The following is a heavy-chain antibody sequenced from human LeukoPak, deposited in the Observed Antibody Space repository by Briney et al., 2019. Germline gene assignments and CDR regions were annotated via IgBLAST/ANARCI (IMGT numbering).Heavy chain of an antibody. Sequence: ASVKVSCKASGYTFTSYAMNWVRQAPGQGLEWMGWINTNTGNPTYAQGFTGRSVFSLDTSVSTAYLQISSLKAEDTAVYYCAREPPFGYGHPGLGYWGQGTLVTVSS. CDR1: GYTFTSYA. J-gene: IGHJ4*02. CDR3: AREPPFGYGHPGLGY. V-gene: IGHV7-4-1*02. D-gene: IGHD5-18*01. CDR2: INTNTGNP.